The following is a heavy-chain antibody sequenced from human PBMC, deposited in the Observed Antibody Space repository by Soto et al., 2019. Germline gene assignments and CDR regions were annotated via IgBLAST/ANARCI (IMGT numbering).Heavy chain of an antibody. CDR2: ISYDGSNK. CDR1: GFTFSSYG. CDR3: AKALGSSSWYYPIDY. D-gene: IGHD6-13*01. Sequence: HPGGSLRLSCAASGFTFSSYGMHWVRQAPGKGLEWVAVISYDGSNKYYADSVKGRFTISRDNSKNTLYLQMNSLRAEDTAVYYCAKALGSSSWYYPIDYWGQGTLVTVSS. J-gene: IGHJ4*02. V-gene: IGHV3-30*18.